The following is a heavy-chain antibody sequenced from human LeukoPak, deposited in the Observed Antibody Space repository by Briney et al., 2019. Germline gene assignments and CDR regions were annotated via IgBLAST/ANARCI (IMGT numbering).Heavy chain of an antibody. CDR1: GFTFSSYS. CDR2: ISSSSSYI. CDR3: ARGIAAAGTYWFDP. D-gene: IGHD6-13*01. J-gene: IGHJ5*02. Sequence: GGSLRLSCAASGFTFSSYSMNWVRQAPGKGLEWVSSISSSSSYIYYADSVKGRFTISRDNAKNSLYLQMNSLRAEDTAVYYCARGIAAAGTYWFDPWGQGTLVTVSS. V-gene: IGHV3-21*01.